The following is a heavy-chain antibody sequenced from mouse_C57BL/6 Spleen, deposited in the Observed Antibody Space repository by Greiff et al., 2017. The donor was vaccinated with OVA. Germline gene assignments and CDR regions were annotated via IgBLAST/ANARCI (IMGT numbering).Heavy chain of an antibody. V-gene: IGHV5-17*01. CDR1: GFTFSDYG. CDR3: ESHYDYVGYYAMDY. Sequence: EVQLVESGGGLVKPGGSLKLSCAASGFTFSDYGMHWVRQAPEKGLEWVAYISSGSSTIYYADPVTGRFTISRDKDKNNLLLQVTSLRSEATAMYYCESHYDYVGYYAMDYWGQGTSVTVSS. D-gene: IGHD2-4*01. J-gene: IGHJ4*01. CDR2: ISSGSSTI.